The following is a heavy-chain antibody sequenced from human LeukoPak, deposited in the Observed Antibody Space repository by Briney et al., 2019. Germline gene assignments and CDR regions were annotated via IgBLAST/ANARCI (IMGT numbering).Heavy chain of an antibody. V-gene: IGHV3-23*01. CDR1: GFTFSTYA. CDR3: AKGFVEPRPHYFDY. CDR2: ISDSGGST. J-gene: IGHJ4*02. D-gene: IGHD1-14*01. Sequence: GGSLRLSCAVSGFTFSTYAMSWVRQAPGKGLEWVSAISDSGGSTYYADSVKGRFTISRDNSKNTLDLQMNSLSADDTGIYYCAKGFVEPRPHYFDYWGQGTLVTVSS.